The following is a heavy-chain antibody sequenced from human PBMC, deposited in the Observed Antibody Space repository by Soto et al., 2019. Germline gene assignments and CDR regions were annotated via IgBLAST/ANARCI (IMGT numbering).Heavy chain of an antibody. D-gene: IGHD2-15*01. CDR2: IHHSGST. V-gene: IGHV4-31*03. J-gene: IGHJ4*02. CDR1: GDSIDSSHYY. CDR3: ARGRGSGGSCYDY. Sequence: SETLSLTCTVSGDSIDSSHYYWNWIRQHPEKGLEWIGYIHHSGSTYYNPSLKSRLAISVDTSRNQFSLKVSSVTAADTAVYYCARGRGSGGSCYDYWGQGTLVTVSS.